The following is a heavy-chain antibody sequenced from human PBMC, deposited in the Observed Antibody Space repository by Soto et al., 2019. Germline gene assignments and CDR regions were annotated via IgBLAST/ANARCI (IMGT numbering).Heavy chain of an antibody. CDR1: GYTFTAYY. CDR2: IKPNSGNT. V-gene: IGHV1-2*04. J-gene: IGHJ4*02. D-gene: IGHD5-18*01. Sequence: QVQLVQSGAEVKKLGASVKVSCKASGYTFTAYYIHWVRQAPGQGLEWVGWIKPNSGNTNYAQRFQGWVTMTGDTAVSTAYMDLTRLRSDDTAVYYCARGGYTYGDGLDYGGQGTLVTVSS. CDR3: ARGGYTYGDGLDY.